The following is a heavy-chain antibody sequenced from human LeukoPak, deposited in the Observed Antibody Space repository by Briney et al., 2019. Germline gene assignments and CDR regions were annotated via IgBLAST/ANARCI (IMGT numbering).Heavy chain of an antibody. D-gene: IGHD4-17*01. V-gene: IGHV3-15*01. CDR2: VKSKTNGGTT. J-gene: IGHJ4*02. CDR1: GFTFTNAW. Sequence: GGSLRLSCAASGFTFTNAWMSWVRQAPGKGLEWVGRVKSKTNGGTTDYAAPVKGRFTISRDDSKNTLYLQMNSLKIEDTAVYYCTKFDYAAFEYWGQGALVTVSS. CDR3: TKFDYAAFEY.